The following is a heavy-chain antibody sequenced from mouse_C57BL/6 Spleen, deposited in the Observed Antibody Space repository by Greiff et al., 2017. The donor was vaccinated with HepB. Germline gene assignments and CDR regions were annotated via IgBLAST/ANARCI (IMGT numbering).Heavy chain of an antibody. Sequence: QVQLQQPGAELVRPGSSVKLSCKASGYTFTSYWMHWVKQRPIQGIEWIGNIDPSDSATHYNQKFKDKATLTVDNSSSTAYMQLSSLTSEDAAVYDCASDNPFGYWGEGTTRTVSS. V-gene: IGHV1-52*01. CDR1: GYTFTSYW. J-gene: IGHJ2*01. CDR3: ASDNPFGY. CDR2: IDPSDSAT.